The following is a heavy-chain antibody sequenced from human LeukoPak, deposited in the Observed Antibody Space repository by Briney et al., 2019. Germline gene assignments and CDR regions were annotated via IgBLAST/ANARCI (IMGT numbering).Heavy chain of an antibody. D-gene: IGHD1-26*01. CDR1: GGSFSGYY. J-gene: IGHJ4*02. CDR3: ARGLVGATRY. Sequence: PSETLSLTCAVYGGSFSGYYWSWIRQPPGKGLEWIGEINHSGSTNYNPSHKSRVTISVDTSKNQFSLKLSSVTAADTAVYYCARGLVGATRYWGQGTLVTVSS. CDR2: INHSGST. V-gene: IGHV4-34*01.